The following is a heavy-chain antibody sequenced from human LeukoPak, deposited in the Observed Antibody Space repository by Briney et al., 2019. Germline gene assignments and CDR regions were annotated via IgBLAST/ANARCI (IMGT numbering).Heavy chain of an antibody. Sequence: SETLSLTYTVSGGSISSFYWNWIPQPAGKGLDWIGRMFASGRTIYNPSLTSRVTMSRDASKNHISLSLISVTAADTLVYYCARGFQYRSSWYGGFDPWGQGILVSVSS. J-gene: IGHJ5*02. V-gene: IGHV4-4*07. CDR2: MFASGRT. CDR3: ARGFQYRSSWYGGFDP. CDR1: GGSISSFY. D-gene: IGHD6-13*01.